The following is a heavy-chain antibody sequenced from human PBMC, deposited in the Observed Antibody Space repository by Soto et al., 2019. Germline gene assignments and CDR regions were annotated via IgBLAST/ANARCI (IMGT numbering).Heavy chain of an antibody. CDR2: IYYSGTT. Sequence: SETLSLTCTVSRGSISGYYWSWIRQPPGKGLEWIGYIYYSGTTNYNPSLKSRVTMSIDTSRNQFSLKLSSVTAADTAVYYCARDPPDGDSYFDYWGQGTPVTVSS. CDR3: ARDPPDGDSYFDY. V-gene: IGHV4-59*01. J-gene: IGHJ4*02. D-gene: IGHD4-17*01. CDR1: RGSISGYY.